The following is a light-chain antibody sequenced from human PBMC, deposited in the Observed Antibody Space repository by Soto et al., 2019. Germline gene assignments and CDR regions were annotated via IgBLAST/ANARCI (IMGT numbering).Light chain of an antibody. CDR2: AAS. CDR3: QQLRSYPST. Sequence: IPLTQSPSSLSASVGDRVTSTCLASQAISSSLGWYQQKPGKAPKLLIYAASILQSGVPSRFSGSGFGTDFTLTISSLQAEDFASYFCQQLRSYPSTFGGGTKVEIK. CDR1: QAISSS. J-gene: IGKJ4*01. V-gene: IGKV1-9*01.